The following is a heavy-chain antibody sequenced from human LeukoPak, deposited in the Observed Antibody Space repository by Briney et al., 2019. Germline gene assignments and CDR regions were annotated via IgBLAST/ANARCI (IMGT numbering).Heavy chain of an antibody. CDR1: GFTFSSYS. J-gene: IGHJ4*02. D-gene: IGHD6-19*01. CDR3: AREPAVAGTKIGYYFDY. V-gene: IGHV3-21*04. Sequence: GGSLRLSCAASGFTFSSYSMNWVRQAPGKGLEWVSSISSSSSYIYYADSVKGRFTISRDNAKNSLYLQMNSLRAEDTAVYYCAREPAVAGTKIGYYFDYWGQGTLVTVSS. CDR2: ISSSSSYI.